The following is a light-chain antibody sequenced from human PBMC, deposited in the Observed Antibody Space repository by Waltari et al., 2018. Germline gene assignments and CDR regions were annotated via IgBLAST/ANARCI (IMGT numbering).Light chain of an antibody. J-gene: IGKJ3*01. CDR3: LQYYSYPAT. CDR1: QSISSY. Sequence: DIQMTQSPSSLSASVGYRVTITCRASQSISSYLNWYQQKPGKAPKLLIYAASSLQSGVPSRFSGSGSGTDFTLTISSLQPEDFATYYCLQYYSYPATFGPGTKLEIK. CDR2: AAS. V-gene: IGKV1-39*01.